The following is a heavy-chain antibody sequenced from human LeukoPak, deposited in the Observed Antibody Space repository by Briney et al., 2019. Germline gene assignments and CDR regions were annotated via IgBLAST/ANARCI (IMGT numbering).Heavy chain of an antibody. D-gene: IGHD3-3*01. CDR1: GYTFTSYD. CDR2: MNPNSGNT. J-gene: IGHJ4*02. V-gene: IGHV1-8*01. Sequence: ASVKVSCKASGYTFTSYDINWVRQATGQGLEWMGWMNPNSGNTGYAQKFQGRVTMNRNTSISTAYMELSSLRSEDTAVYYCARGRRSITIFGVAKTKDKYYFDYWGQGTLVTVSS. CDR3: ARGRRSITIFGVAKTKDKYYFDY.